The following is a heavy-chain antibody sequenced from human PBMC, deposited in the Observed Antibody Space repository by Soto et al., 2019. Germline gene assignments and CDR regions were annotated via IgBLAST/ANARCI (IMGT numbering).Heavy chain of an antibody. CDR2: ISYDGSNK. Sequence: QVQLVESGGGVVQPGRSLRLSCVASGFTFSSYGMHWVRQAPGKGLEWVAVISYDGSNKYYAYSVKGRLTISRDNCKNTVYLQMHSLRGEDTAVYYCAKGQHCISTSCYFYHYGMAVWGQGTAVVVSS. J-gene: IGHJ6*02. D-gene: IGHD2-2*01. CDR3: AKGQHCISTSCYFYHYGMAV. CDR1: GFTFSSYG. V-gene: IGHV3-30*18.